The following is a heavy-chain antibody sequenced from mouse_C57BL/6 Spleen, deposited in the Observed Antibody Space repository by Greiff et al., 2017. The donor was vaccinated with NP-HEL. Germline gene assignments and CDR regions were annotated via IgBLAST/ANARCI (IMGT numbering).Heavy chain of an antibody. Sequence: VKLLESGAELARPGASVKMSCKASGYTFTSYTMHWVKQRPGQGLEWIGYINPSSGYTKYNQKFKDKATLTADKSSSTAYMQLSSLTSEDSAVYYCARLGYDYDVAYWGQGTLVTVSA. CDR1: GYTFTSYT. CDR3: ARLGYDYDVAY. D-gene: IGHD2-4*01. J-gene: IGHJ3*01. CDR2: INPSSGYT. V-gene: IGHV1-4*01.